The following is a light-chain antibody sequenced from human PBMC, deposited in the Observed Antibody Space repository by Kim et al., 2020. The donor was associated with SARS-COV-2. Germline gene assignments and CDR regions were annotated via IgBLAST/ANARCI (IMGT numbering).Light chain of an antibody. CDR3: MSYRRGSTYV. CDR2: DVS. Sequence: GQPIPISRTGTSSDVGGYNSVSWYQQHPGKAPKLMIFDVSNRPSGVSTRFSGSKSGNTASLTISGLQAEDEADYYCMSYRRGSTYVFGSGTKVTVL. CDR1: SSDVGGYNS. J-gene: IGLJ1*01. V-gene: IGLV2-14*03.